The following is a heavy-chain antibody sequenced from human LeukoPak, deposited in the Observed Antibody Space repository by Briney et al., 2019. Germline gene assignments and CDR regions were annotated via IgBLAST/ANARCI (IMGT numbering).Heavy chain of an antibody. J-gene: IGHJ6*02. V-gene: IGHV3-53*01. CDR2: IYSDGRT. CDR1: XFTVSSNC. CDR3: ARERIYFGSGRDLTDARLFYYYGMDV. D-gene: IGHD3-10*01. Sequence: GSLRLXCVVSXFTVSSNCMTWVRQAPGKGLEWVSVIYSDGRTYYSDSVKGRFTISRDNSENTLYLQMNSLRAEDTAVYYCARERIYFGSGRDLTDARLFYYYGMDVWGQGTTVTVSS.